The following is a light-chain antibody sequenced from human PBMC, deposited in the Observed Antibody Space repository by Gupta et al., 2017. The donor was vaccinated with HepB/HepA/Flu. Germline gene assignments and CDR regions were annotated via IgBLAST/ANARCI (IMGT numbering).Light chain of an antibody. CDR1: QSLTGSC. J-gene: IGKJ3*01. CDR2: GTS. V-gene: IGKV3-20*01. CDR3: QLYNHSLVFT. Sequence: EIVLMQSPGTLSLSPGERATLSCRASQSLTGSCLAWYQQKPGQAPRLLIYGTSSRATGIPDRFSGRSSGKEFTLTINSLEPEDSAIYFWQLYNHSLVFTFGTGTRLHI.